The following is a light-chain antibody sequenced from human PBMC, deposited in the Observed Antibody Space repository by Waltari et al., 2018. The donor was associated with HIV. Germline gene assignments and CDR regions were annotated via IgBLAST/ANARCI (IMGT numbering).Light chain of an antibody. CDR3: QSYDITLSASVV. V-gene: IGLV1-40*01. CDR1: TSHIGDDYY. Sequence: QSVLTQPPSVSGAPGQRVTISCTGSTSHIGDDYYVHWSTQIPGTAPKLLISGNKNRPSGVPDRFSASKSGTSASLTITGLQAEDEADYFCQSYDITLSASVVFGGGTKLTVL. CDR2: GNK. J-gene: IGLJ2*01.